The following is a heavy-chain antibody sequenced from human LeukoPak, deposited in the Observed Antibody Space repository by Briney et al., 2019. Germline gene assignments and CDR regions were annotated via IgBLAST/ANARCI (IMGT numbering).Heavy chain of an antibody. V-gene: IGHV4-59*01. CDR2: VYSSGST. J-gene: IGHJ4*02. CDR3: ARQSISGSSLSYFDY. CDR1: GAAISSYY. D-gene: IGHD3-22*01. Sequence: PSETLSPTCTVSGAAISSYYWSWIRQPPGQGLEWIGSVYSSGSTNSNPSLKSRVTISVDTSKKQFYLRLTSVTAADTAVYYCARQSISGSSLSYFDYWGQGTLANVSS.